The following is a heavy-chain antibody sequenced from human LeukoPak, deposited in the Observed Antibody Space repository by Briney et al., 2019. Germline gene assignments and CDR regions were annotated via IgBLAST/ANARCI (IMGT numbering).Heavy chain of an antibody. CDR1: GYIFTGYY. J-gene: IGHJ4*02. V-gene: IGHV1-2*02. CDR2: INPNRGGT. D-gene: IGHD1-26*01. CDR3: ARHPYSGSYHFDY. Sequence: ASVKVSCKASGYIFTGYYMHWVRQAPGQGLEWMGWINPNRGGTNSAQKFQGRVTMTRDTSISTAYMELSRLTSDDTAVYYCARHPYSGSYHFDYWGQGTLVTVSS.